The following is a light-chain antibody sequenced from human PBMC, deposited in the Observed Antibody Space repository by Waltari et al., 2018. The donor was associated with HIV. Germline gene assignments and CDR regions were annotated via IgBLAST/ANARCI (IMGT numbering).Light chain of an antibody. J-gene: IGLJ1*01. Sequence: QSVLTQPPSVSEAPRQRVTISCSGSSCNLGSNAVNWYQQVPGKSPPLLIYYDDLLSSGVSDRFSGSKSGTSDYLPIRVLQSEDEADYYCAAWDDSLNCYVFGSGTKVTVL. CDR2: YDD. V-gene: IGLV1-36*01. CDR3: AAWDDSLNCYV. CDR1: SCNLGSNA.